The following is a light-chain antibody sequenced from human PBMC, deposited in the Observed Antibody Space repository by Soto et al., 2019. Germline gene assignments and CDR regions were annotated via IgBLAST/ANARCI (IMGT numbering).Light chain of an antibody. CDR1: QDIKKW. V-gene: IGKV1-12*01. J-gene: IGKJ3*01. Sequence: DIQMTQSPSSVSASVGDTINITCRASQDIKKWFAWYQQKPGKAPKVLIYAASNLESGVSSRFSGSGAGTEFSLTISSLQTEDFATYFCHQASSFPYSFGPGTKVDIK. CDR3: HQASSFPYS. CDR2: AAS.